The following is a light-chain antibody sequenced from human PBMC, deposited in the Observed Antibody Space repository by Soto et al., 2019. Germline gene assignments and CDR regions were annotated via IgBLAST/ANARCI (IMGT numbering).Light chain of an antibody. CDR2: AAS. Sequence: EIVLTQSPGTLSLSPGERATLSCRASQSVTSSYLAWYQQQPGQAPRLLIYAASSRVTGIPDRFSGSGSGTDFTLTISRLETEDFAVYYCQQYVSSPYTFGQGTKLEIK. J-gene: IGKJ2*01. V-gene: IGKV3-20*01. CDR3: QQYVSSPYT. CDR1: QSVTSSY.